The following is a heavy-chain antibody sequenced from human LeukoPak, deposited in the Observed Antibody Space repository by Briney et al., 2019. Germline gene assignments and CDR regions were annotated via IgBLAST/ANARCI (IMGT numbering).Heavy chain of an antibody. D-gene: IGHD1-14*01. J-gene: IGHJ4*02. CDR1: GFTFSSYS. CDR2: ISSSSSTI. Sequence: PGGSLRLSCAASGFTFSSYSMNWVRQAPGKGLEWVSYISSSSSTIYYADSVKGRFTISRDNAKNSLYLRMNSLRAEDTAVYYCARDLSYPTGHWGQGTLVTVSS. CDR3: ARDLSYPTGH. V-gene: IGHV3-48*04.